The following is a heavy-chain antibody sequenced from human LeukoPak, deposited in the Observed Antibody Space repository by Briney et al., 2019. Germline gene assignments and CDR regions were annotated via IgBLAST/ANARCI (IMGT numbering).Heavy chain of an antibody. CDR2: INHSGST. CDR3: ARHRAQMTTVPYWYFDL. J-gene: IGHJ2*01. V-gene: IGHV4-34*01. D-gene: IGHD4-17*01. Sequence: SETLSLTCAVYGGSFSGYYWSWIRQPPGKGLEWIGEINHSGSTNYNPSLKSRVTISVDTSKNQFSLKLSSVTAADTAVYYCARHRAQMTTVPYWYFDLWGRGTLVTVSS. CDR1: GGSFSGYY.